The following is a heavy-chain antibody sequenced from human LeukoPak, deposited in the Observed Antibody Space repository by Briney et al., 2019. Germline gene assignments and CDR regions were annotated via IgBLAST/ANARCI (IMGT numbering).Heavy chain of an antibody. CDR1: GASISSGGYY. D-gene: IGHD1-26*01. V-gene: IGHV4-31*03. CDR3: AREGSRATQYTYV. CDR2: IYFSGNT. J-gene: IGHJ6*04. Sequence: SETLSLTCTVSGASISSGGYYWSWIRQHPGKGLEWIGYIYFSGNTYYNPSLKSRRTISIDSSKNQFSLTLSSVTAADTAVYFCAREGSRATQYTYVWGNGNTVIVSS.